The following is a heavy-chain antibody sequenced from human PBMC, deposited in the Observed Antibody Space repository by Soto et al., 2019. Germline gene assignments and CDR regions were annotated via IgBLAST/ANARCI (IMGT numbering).Heavy chain of an antibody. Sequence: QITLKESGPPLVKPTQTLTLTCTFSGFSLSTSGVGVGWIRQPPGKALEWLALIYWDDDKRYSPSLKRRLTITKDTAKNQAVLTMTNMDPVDTATYYCAHRGGYSYGFSWGQGTLVTVSS. V-gene: IGHV2-5*02. CDR2: IYWDDDK. D-gene: IGHD5-18*01. CDR3: AHRGGYSYGFS. CDR1: GFSLSTSGVG. J-gene: IGHJ5*02.